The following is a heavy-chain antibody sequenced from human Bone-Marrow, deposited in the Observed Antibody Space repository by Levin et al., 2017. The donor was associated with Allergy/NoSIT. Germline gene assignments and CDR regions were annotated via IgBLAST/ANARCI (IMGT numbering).Heavy chain of an antibody. D-gene: IGHD3-22*01. CDR1: GFTFSSYA. J-gene: IGHJ4*02. Sequence: GESLKISCAASGFTFSSYAMSWVRQAPGKGLEWVSAISGSGGSTYYADSVKGRFTISRDNSKNTLYLQMNSLRAEDTAVYYCAKDMRYYDSSGYYKYWGQGTLVTVSS. CDR2: ISGSGGST. CDR3: AKDMRYYDSSGYYKY. V-gene: IGHV3-23*01.